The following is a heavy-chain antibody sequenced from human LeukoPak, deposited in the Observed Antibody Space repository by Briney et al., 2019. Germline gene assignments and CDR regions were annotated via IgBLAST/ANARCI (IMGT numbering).Heavy chain of an antibody. Sequence: SETLSLTCAVSGGSISSSNWWSWVRQPPGKGLEWIGEIYHSGSTNYNPSLKSRVTISVDKSKNQFSLKLSSVTAADTAVYYCARAGSRGAAAGLSFDYWGQGTLVTVSS. CDR1: GGSISSSNW. CDR3: ARAGSRGAAAGLSFDY. D-gene: IGHD6-13*01. J-gene: IGHJ4*02. V-gene: IGHV4-4*02. CDR2: IYHSGST.